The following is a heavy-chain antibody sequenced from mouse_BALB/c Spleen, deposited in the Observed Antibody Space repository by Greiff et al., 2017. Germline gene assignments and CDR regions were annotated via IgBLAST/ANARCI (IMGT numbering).Heavy chain of an antibody. CDR1: GYTFTSYY. V-gene: IGHV1S81*02. D-gene: IGHD1-1*01. CDR3: TRTDYGYAMDY. J-gene: IGHJ4*01. Sequence: QVQLQQPGAELVKPGASVKLSCKASGYTFTSYYMYWVKQRPGQGLEWIGGINPSNGGTNFNEKFKSKATLTVDKSSSTAYMQRSSLTSEDSAVYYCTRTDYGYAMDYWGQGTSVTVSS. CDR2: INPSNGGT.